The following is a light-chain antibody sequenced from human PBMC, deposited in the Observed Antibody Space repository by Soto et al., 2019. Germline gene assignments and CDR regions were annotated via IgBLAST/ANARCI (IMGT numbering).Light chain of an antibody. CDR3: HQANIFPRT. CDR1: RDVSTW. J-gene: IGKJ1*01. Sequence: DTLMTQSPSFVCASIGDRVMITCRASRDVSTWLAWYHQKPGQAPKLLISKASNLQSGVPSRFSGSGSGREFTLTISELQPDDYATYFCHQANIFPRTFGQGTTV. CDR2: KAS. V-gene: IGKV1-12*01.